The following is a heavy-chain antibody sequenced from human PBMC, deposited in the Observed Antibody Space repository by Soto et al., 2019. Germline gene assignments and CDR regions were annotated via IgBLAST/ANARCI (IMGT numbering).Heavy chain of an antibody. CDR1: GGTFNSYA. V-gene: IGHV1-69*12. CDR3: TRCGIRYHSIGYYLGIDGMDV. CDR2: TIPMFGTT. J-gene: IGHJ6*02. Sequence: QVQLVQSGAEVKKPESSVRVSCKASGGTFNSYAITWVRQAPGQGLEWMGGTIPMFGTTNYAEKFQGRVTITADESTNTAYMELISLRSEDTAVYYCTRCGIRYHSIGYYLGIDGMDVWGQGTTVIVSS. D-gene: IGHD3-22*01.